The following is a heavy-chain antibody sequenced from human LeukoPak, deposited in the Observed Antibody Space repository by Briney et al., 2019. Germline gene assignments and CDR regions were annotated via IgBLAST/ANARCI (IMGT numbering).Heavy chain of an antibody. CDR3: ARLNFGDDY. D-gene: IGHD4-17*01. J-gene: IGHJ4*02. CDR2: IKQDGSDK. Sequence: PGGSLRLSCAASGFTFSSHWMSWVRQAPGKGLEWVANIKQDGSDKYYVDSVKGRFTISRDNAKNSLYLQMNSLRAEDTAVYYCARLNFGDDYWGQGTLVTVSS. V-gene: IGHV3-7*01. CDR1: GFTFSSHW.